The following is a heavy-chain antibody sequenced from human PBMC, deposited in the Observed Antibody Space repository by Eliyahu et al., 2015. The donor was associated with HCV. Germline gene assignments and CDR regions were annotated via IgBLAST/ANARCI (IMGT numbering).Heavy chain of an antibody. Sequence: EVQLVESGGGLVQPGGSLRLSCAASGFTFSIHSMNWVRQAPGKGLEWLSYISSDSTTIFYADSVTGRFTISRDNAKNSLYLQMNSLRDEDTAVYYCARDTIVVVTAVLDYWGHGTLVTVSS. J-gene: IGHJ4*01. CDR3: ARDTIVVVTAVLDY. V-gene: IGHV3-48*02. CDR2: ISSDSTTI. D-gene: IGHD2-21*02. CDR1: GFTFSIHS.